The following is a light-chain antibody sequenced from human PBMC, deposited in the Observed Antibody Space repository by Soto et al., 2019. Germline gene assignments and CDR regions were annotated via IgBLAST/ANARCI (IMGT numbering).Light chain of an antibody. CDR3: RSYISSSSYV. CDR1: SSDVGVYNY. V-gene: IGLV2-14*03. Sequence: QSVLTQPASVSGTADQSSTISHTATSSDVGVYNYDSCFQQHPGKAPKLMVYDVSNRPSGVSNRFSGSRSGNTASLTISGLQAEDGANYCCRSYISSSSYVFGAGTKV. J-gene: IGLJ1*01. CDR2: DVS.